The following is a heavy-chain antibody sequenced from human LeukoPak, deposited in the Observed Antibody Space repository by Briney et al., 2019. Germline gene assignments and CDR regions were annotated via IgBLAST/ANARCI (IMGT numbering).Heavy chain of an antibody. V-gene: IGHV3-11*04. CDR3: ARDGYSFGHDFDY. CDR1: GFTFSNYY. J-gene: IGHJ4*02. Sequence: GGSLRLSCAASGFTFSNYYISWIRQAPGKGLEWVSYISSSAITMYYADSVKGRFTISRDNAKDSLYLQMNSLRAEDTAVYYRARDGYSFGHDFDYWGQGTLVTVSS. D-gene: IGHD5-18*01. CDR2: ISSSAITM.